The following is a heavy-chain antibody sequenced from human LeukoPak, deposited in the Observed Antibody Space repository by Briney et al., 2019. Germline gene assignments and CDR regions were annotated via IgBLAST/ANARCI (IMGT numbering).Heavy chain of an antibody. Sequence: GGSLRLSCAASGFTFSNYGMSWVRQAPGKGLEWVSAISLSGSSTYYAESVKGRCTTSRDNSKNTLYLQMNSLRVEDTAVYYSAKGPGSTPHWGQRTLVTVSS. D-gene: IGHD2-2*01. V-gene: IGHV3-23*01. CDR3: AKGPGSTPH. J-gene: IGHJ4*02. CDR1: GFTFSNYG. CDR2: ISLSGSST.